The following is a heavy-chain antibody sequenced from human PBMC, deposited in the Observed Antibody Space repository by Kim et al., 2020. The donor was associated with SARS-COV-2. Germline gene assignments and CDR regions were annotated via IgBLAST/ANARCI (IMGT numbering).Heavy chain of an antibody. CDR1: GGSFSGYY. V-gene: IGHV4-34*01. Sequence: SETLSLTCAVYGGSFSGYYWSWIRQPPGKGLEWIGEINHSGSTNYNPSLKSRVTISVDTSKNQFSLKLSSVTAADTAVYYCARGRYNYYYGMDVWGQGT. CDR2: INHSGST. CDR3: ARGRYNYYYGMDV. J-gene: IGHJ6*02.